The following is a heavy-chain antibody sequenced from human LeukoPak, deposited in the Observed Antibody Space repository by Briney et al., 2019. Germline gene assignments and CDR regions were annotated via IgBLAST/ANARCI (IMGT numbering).Heavy chain of an antibody. V-gene: IGHV5-51*01. D-gene: IGHD1-1*01. CDR3: ARGGTATRIFDY. CDR2: IYPGDFDT. Sequence: GESLKISCNGSGYXFTTYWIAWVRQMPGKGLEWMGIIYPGDFDTRYSPSFQGQVTISADKSINTAYLQWSSLKASDTAMYYCARGGTATRIFDYWGQGTLVTVSS. CDR1: GYXFTTYW. J-gene: IGHJ4*02.